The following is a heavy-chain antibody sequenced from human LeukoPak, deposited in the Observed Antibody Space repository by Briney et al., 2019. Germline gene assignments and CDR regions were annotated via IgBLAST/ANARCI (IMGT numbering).Heavy chain of an antibody. CDR3: ARYSGSPWYFDL. D-gene: IGHD1-26*01. V-gene: IGHV4-59*01. CDR2: IYYIGST. J-gene: IGHJ2*01. Sequence: SETPSLTCTVSGGSIGNYYWSWVRQPPGKGLEWIGYIYYIGSTNYNPSLKSRVSISADMSKNQFSLKLNSVTAADTAMYYCARYSGSPWYFDLWGRGTLVTVSS. CDR1: GGSIGNYY.